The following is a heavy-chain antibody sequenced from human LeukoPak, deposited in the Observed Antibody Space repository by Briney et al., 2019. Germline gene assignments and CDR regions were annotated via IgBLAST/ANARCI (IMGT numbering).Heavy chain of an antibody. CDR1: GYTFTGSY. CDR3: AKERRDSPRAYFDY. J-gene: IGHJ4*02. CDR2: ISAHNGNT. D-gene: IGHD5-24*01. V-gene: IGHV1-18*04. Sequence: ASVKVSCKASGYTFTGSYMHWVRQAPGQGLEWMGWISAHNGNTNYAEKVQGRVTMTTDTSTRTAYLELRSLRSDGTAVYYCAKERRDSPRAYFDYWGQGTLVTVSS.